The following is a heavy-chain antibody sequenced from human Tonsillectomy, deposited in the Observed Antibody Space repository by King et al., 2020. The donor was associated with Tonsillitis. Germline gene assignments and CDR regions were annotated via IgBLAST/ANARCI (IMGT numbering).Heavy chain of an antibody. D-gene: IGHD3-10*01. CDR2: IYPGDSDT. V-gene: IGHV5-51*01. CDR3: ARPTAYGSGSYFAY. Sequence: QLVQSGAEVKKSGESLRISCKGSGYSFSSEWIAWVRQMSGKGLEWMGNIYPGDSDTRYSPSFQGQVTISADRSISTAYLQWSSLKASDTAMYYCARPTAYGSGSYFAYWGRGTLVTVSS. CDR1: GYSFSSEW. J-gene: IGHJ4*02.